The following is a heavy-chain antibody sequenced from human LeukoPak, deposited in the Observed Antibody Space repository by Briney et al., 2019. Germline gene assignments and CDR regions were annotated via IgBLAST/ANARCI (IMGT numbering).Heavy chain of an antibody. CDR1: GFTVSINY. CDR2: IYNEGRT. V-gene: IGHV3-66*01. Sequence: GGSLRLSCAASGFTVSINYMRWVRQAPGEGLAWVSIIYNEGRTYYADSVQGRFTISRDNSKNTVYLQMNSLRAEDTAVYYCARVKSRDERWGQGTLVTVSS. CDR3: ARVKSRDER. J-gene: IGHJ4*02. D-gene: IGHD5-24*01.